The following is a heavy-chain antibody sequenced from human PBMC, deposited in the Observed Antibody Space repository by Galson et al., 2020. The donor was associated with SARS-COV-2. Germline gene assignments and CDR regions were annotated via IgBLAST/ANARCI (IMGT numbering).Heavy chain of an antibody. Sequence: SETLSLTCTVSGYSISSSSYYWGWIRQPPGKGLEWIGSIYYTGSTYFNPSLKSRVAMSVDTSKNRFSLNLSSVTAADTAVYYCARDCSSTSCYMSDAFDIWGQGTMVTVSS. CDR2: IYYTGST. CDR1: GYSISSSSYY. V-gene: IGHV4-39*07. J-gene: IGHJ3*02. D-gene: IGHD2-2*02. CDR3: ARDCSSTSCYMSDAFDI.